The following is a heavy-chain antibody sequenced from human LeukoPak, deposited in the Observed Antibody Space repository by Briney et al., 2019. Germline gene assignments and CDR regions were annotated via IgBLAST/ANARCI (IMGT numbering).Heavy chain of an antibody. Sequence: ASMKISCKVSGYTFTVYYMDSVQHAPGKGLEWMGLVEPEVGETIYAEKFQGKVTITADTSTDTAYMELSSPRSTNTAAYSCATLPAVEGYWGQGTLVTVSS. CDR1: GYTFTVYY. D-gene: IGHD3-3*01. V-gene: IGHV1-69-2*01. CDR2: VEPEVGET. CDR3: ATLPAVEGY. J-gene: IGHJ4*02.